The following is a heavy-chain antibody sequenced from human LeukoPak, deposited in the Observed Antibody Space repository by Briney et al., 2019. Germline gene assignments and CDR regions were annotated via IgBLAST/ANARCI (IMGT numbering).Heavy chain of an antibody. CDR3: ARVRDYYGSGSYLNNSFDY. Sequence: ASVKVSCKASGYTFTSYGICWVRQAPGQGLEWMGWISAYNGNTNYAQKLQGRVTMTTDTSTSTAYMELRSLRSDDTAVYYCARVRDYYGSGSYLNNSFDYWGQGTLVTVSS. CDR2: ISAYNGNT. J-gene: IGHJ4*02. CDR1: GYTFTSYG. V-gene: IGHV1-18*01. D-gene: IGHD3-10*01.